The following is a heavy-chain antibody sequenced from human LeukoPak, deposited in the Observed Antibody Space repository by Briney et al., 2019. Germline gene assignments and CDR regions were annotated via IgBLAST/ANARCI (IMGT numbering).Heavy chain of an antibody. D-gene: IGHD6-19*01. Sequence: PGGSLRLSCAASGFTFDDYAMHWVRQAPGKGLEWVSGISWNSGSIGYADSVKGRFTISRDNAKNSLYLQMNSLRAEDTAVYYCARVEQWLVHGAFDIWGQGTMVTVSS. V-gene: IGHV3-9*01. CDR2: ISWNSGSI. J-gene: IGHJ3*02. CDR3: ARVEQWLVHGAFDI. CDR1: GFTFDDYA.